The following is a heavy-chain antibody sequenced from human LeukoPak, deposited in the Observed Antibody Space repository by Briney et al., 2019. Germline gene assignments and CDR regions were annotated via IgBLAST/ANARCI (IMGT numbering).Heavy chain of an antibody. CDR2: IYHSGST. CDR3: ARRTYRGYAFDI. CDR1: GYSISSGYY. J-gene: IGHJ3*02. Sequence: SETLSLNCAVSGYSISSGYYWGWIRQPPGKGLEWIGSIYHSGSTYYNPSLKSRVTISVDTSKNQFSLKLSSVTAADTAVYYCARRTYRGYAFDIWGQGTMVTVSS. D-gene: IGHD4-11*01. V-gene: IGHV4-38-2*01.